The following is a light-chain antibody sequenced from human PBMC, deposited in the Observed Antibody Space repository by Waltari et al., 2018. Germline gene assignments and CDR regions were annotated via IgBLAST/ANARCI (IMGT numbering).Light chain of an antibody. CDR3: QQYNSYMYT. Sequence: DIQMTQSPSTLSASVGDRVTLTCRASQSISSWLAWYQQKPGKAPKLLIYKAFSLESGVPSRFSGSGSGTEFTLTISSLQPDDFATYYCQQYNSYMYTFGQGTKLEIK. CDR1: QSISSW. J-gene: IGKJ2*01. CDR2: KAF. V-gene: IGKV1-5*03.